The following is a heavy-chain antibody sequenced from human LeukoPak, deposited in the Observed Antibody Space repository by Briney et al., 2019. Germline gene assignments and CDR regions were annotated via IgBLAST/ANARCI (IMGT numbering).Heavy chain of an antibody. J-gene: IGHJ3*02. CDR1: GGSISSYY. CDR2: INHSGST. V-gene: IGHV4-34*01. CDR3: ARIYQFRIVVVKNAFDI. D-gene: IGHD3-22*01. Sequence: PSETLSLTCTVSGGSISSYYWSWIRQPPGKGLEWIGEINHSGSTNYNPSLKSRVTISVDTSKNQFSLKLSSVTAADTAVYYCARIYQFRIVVVKNAFDIWGQGTMVTVSS.